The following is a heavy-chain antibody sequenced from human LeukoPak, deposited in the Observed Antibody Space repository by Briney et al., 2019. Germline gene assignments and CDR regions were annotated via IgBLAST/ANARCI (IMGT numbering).Heavy chain of an antibody. D-gene: IGHD6-13*01. CDR3: ARPSSSSWYPIYYFDY. V-gene: IGHV5-51*01. CDR1: GYSFTSYW. J-gene: IGHJ4*02. Sequence: GESLKISCKGSGYSFTSYWIGWVRQMPGKGLEWMGITYPGDSYSRYSPSLQGQVTISADKSISTAYLQWSSLKASDTAMYYCARPSSSSWYPIYYFDYWGQGTLVTVSS. CDR2: TYPGDSYS.